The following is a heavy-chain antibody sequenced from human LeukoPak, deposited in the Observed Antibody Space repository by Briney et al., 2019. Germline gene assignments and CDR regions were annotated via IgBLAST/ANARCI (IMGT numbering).Heavy chain of an antibody. CDR2: LSYSAST. CDR3: ARHIQGANVCDY. V-gene: IGHV4-39*01. J-gene: IGHJ4*02. D-gene: IGHD2-21*01. CDR1: CGSISSSNSY. Sequence: SETLSLTCTVSCGSISSSNSYWGWIRQPPGKGPDWIGTLSYSASTYYNPSLTSRITISVDTSKSQFSLRLSSVTAADTALYYCARHIQGANVCDYWGQGTLVTVPS.